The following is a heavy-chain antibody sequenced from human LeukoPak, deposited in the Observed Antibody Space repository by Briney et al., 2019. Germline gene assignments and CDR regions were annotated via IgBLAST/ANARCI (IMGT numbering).Heavy chain of an antibody. Sequence: GASVKVSCKASGGTFSSYAISWVRQAPGQGLEWMGRIIPILGIANYAQKFQGRVTITRDTSASTAYMELNSLRSEDTAVYYCARDRGSWYRVGGAFDIWGQGTMVTVSS. J-gene: IGHJ3*02. CDR3: ARDRGSWYRVGGAFDI. CDR2: IIPILGIA. CDR1: GGTFSSYA. V-gene: IGHV1-69*04. D-gene: IGHD6-13*01.